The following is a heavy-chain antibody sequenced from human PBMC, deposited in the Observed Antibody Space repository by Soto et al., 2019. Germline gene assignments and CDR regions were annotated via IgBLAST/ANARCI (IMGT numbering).Heavy chain of an antibody. D-gene: IGHD3-22*01. V-gene: IGHV4-39*01. J-gene: IGHJ4*02. CDR3: ARQRTYYYDRSGYPDY. Sequence: SETLSLTCDVSGGSISNTSYYWGWIRQPPGKGLEWIATIYYSGSTFYNPSLKSRVTISVDTSKNQFFLKLNSVTAADTAVYYCARQRTYYYDRSGYPDYWGQGTLVTVS. CDR2: IYYSGST. CDR1: GGSISNTSYY.